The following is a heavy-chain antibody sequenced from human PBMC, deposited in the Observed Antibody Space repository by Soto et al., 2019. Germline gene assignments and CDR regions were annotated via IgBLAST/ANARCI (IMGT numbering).Heavy chain of an antibody. CDR2: IIPIFGTV. Sequence: QVQLVQSGAEVKKPGSSVKVSCKSSGGTLTTSAISWVRQAPGQGLEWMGIIIPIFGTVNYAQKFQGRVTMTADESTSTAHMELSSLRFEDTAVYYCAVSLRAEVGALDFWGQGARVTVSS. CDR3: AVSLRAEVGALDF. V-gene: IGHV1-69*18. D-gene: IGHD1-26*01. CDR1: GGTLTTSA. J-gene: IGHJ4*02.